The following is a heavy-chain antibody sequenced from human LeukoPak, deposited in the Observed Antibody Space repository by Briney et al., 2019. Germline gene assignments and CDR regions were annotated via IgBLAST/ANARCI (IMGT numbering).Heavy chain of an antibody. D-gene: IGHD2-15*01. CDR2: IYYSGST. CDR3: ARNSCPSGSCYDNRGYFDY. J-gene: IGHJ4*02. CDR1: GDSISISSYY. Sequence: PSETLSLTCTVSGDSISISSYYWAWIRQPPGKGLEWIGSIYYSGSTYYNPSLKSRITISVDTSKNQFSLKLSSVTAADTAVYYCARNSCPSGSCYDNRGYFDYWGQGTLVTVSS. V-gene: IGHV4-39*01.